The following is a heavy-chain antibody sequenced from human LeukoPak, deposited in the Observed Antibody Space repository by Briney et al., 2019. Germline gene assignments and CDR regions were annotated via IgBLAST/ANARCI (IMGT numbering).Heavy chain of an antibody. J-gene: IGHJ4*02. CDR2: SSPTGDIT. V-gene: IGHV4-34*01. CDR3: ARVPDFIARPCDS. D-gene: IGHD2-21*01. CDR1: GGSFSGNY. Sequence: NPSETLSLTCAVYGGSFSGNYWTLIRQTPGRGLEWIGESSPTGDITGYNPSLKGRATISVDSSKKQFSLKLTSVTAADTGVYYCARVPDFIARPCDSWGPGTLVTV.